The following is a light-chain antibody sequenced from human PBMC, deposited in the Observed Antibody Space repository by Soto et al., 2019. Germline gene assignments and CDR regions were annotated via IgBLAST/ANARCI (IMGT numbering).Light chain of an antibody. CDR3: LFSYGGAQPHWV. CDR1: TGGVTSCHH. J-gene: IGLJ3*02. Sequence: QAVVTQESSLTVSPGGTVTLTCASSTGGVTSCHHPNWLQQKPGQAPRTLIYSTNNKQDWTPARFSGSLLEGKAALTVSGVQPEDEAEYYYLFSYGGAQPHWVFGGGTKLTVL. CDR2: STN. V-gene: IGLV7-43*01.